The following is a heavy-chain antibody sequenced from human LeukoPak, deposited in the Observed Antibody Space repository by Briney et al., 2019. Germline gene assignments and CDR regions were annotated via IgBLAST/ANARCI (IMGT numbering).Heavy chain of an antibody. Sequence: GGSLRLSCAASGFTFSTYSMNWVRQAPGKGLEWVAVIWYDGSNKYYADSVKGRFTISRDNSKNTLYLQMNSLRAEDTAVYYCAREAGGYDAYYFDYWGQGTLVTVSS. V-gene: IGHV3-33*08. J-gene: IGHJ4*02. CDR3: AREAGGYDAYYFDY. CDR1: GFTFSTYS. D-gene: IGHD5-12*01. CDR2: IWYDGSNK.